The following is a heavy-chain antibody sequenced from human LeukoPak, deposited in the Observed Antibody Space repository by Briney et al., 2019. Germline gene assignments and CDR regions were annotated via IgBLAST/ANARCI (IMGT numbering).Heavy chain of an antibody. J-gene: IGHJ4*02. V-gene: IGHV5-51*01. Sequence: GESLKISCKGSGYSFTSYWIGWVRQMPGKGLEWMGIIYPGDSDTRYSPSFQGQVTISADKSISTAYLQWSSLKASDTAMYYCARQYYCDSSGYYSGTTFDYWGQGTLVTVSS. D-gene: IGHD3-22*01. CDR2: IYPGDSDT. CDR3: ARQYYCDSSGYYSGTTFDY. CDR1: GYSFTSYW.